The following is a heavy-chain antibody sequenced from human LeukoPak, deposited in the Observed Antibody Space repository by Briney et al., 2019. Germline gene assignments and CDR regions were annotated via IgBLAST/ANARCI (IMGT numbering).Heavy chain of an antibody. Sequence: GGSLRLSCAASGFTFSSYAMSWVRQAPGKGLEWVSAISGSGGSTYYADSVKGRFTISRDNSKNTLYLQMNSLRAEDTAVYYCAKPFGELLSEAYYFDYWGQGTLVTVSS. D-gene: IGHD3-10*01. CDR1: GFTFSSYA. CDR3: AKPFGELLSEAYYFDY. CDR2: ISGSGGST. V-gene: IGHV3-23*01. J-gene: IGHJ4*02.